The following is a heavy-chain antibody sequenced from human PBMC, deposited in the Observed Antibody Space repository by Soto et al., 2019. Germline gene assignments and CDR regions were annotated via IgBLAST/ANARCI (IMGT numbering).Heavy chain of an antibody. CDR2: IYYSGST. V-gene: IGHV4-31*03. D-gene: IGHD4-17*01. CDR3: ARDLDYGDRGILGFDY. Sequence: QVQLQESGPGLVKPSQTLSLTCTVSGSSISSGGYYWSWIRQHPGKGLEWIGYIYYSGSTYYNPSLKSRVTISVDTSKNQFSLKLSSVTAADTAVYYCARDLDYGDRGILGFDYWGQGTLVTVSS. J-gene: IGHJ4*02. CDR1: GSSISSGGYY.